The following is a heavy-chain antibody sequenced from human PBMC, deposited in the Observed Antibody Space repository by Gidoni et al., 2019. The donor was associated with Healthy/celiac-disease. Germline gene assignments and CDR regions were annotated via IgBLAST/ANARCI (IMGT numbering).Heavy chain of an antibody. CDR1: GFSLSTSGVG. V-gene: IGHV2-5*01. J-gene: IGHJ4*02. CDR2: IYWNDDK. CDR3: AHLFEYYYDSSGYFPYDY. D-gene: IGHD3-22*01. Sequence: QITLKESGPPLVKPTQPLPLTCTFSGFSLSTSGVGVGWIRQPPGKALEWLALIYWNDDKRYSPSLKSRLTITKDTSKNQVVLTMTNMDPVDTATYYCAHLFEYYYDSSGYFPYDYWGQGTLVTVSS.